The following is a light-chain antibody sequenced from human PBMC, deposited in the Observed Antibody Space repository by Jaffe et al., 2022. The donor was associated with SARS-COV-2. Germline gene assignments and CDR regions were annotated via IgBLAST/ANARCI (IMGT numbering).Light chain of an antibody. J-gene: IGKJ2*01. CDR1: QNIINY. Sequence: DIQMTQSPSTLSAFVGDRVTITCRASQNIINYLAWYQQKPGRAPKLLIYKASSLESGVPSRFSGSGSGTEFTLTISSLQPDDFATYYCQHYRSYPYTFGLGSKLEIK. V-gene: IGKV1-5*03. CDR2: KAS. CDR3: QHYRSYPYT.